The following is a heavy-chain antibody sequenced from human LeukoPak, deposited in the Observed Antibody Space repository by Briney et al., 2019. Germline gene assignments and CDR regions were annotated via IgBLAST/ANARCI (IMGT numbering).Heavy chain of an antibody. CDR1: GFTFRNYW. D-gene: IGHD1-26*01. V-gene: IGHV3-7*01. Sequence: GGSLRLSCAASGFTFRNYWMSWVRQAPGKGLEWVANIKQDGSEKYYVDSVKGRFTISRDNAKNSLYLQMDSLKVEDTAVYYCARDREPDAFDIWGQGTMVTVSS. CDR3: ARDREPDAFDI. J-gene: IGHJ3*02. CDR2: IKQDGSEK.